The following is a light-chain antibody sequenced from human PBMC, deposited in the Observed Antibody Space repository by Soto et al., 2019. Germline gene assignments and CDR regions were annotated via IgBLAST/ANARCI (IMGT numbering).Light chain of an antibody. CDR2: GAS. Sequence: EIVLTQSPGTLSLSPGERATLSCRASQSVSSSYLAWYQQKPGQAPRLLIYGASSRTIGIPNRFSSSGSGTDFTLTISRLEPEDFAVYYCHQYGSSSCTFGQGTKLEIK. V-gene: IGKV3-20*01. J-gene: IGKJ2*02. CDR3: HQYGSSSCT. CDR1: QSVSSSY.